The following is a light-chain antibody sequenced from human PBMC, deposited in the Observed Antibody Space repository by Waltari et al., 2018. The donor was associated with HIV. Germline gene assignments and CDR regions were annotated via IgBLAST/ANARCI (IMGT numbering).Light chain of an antibody. Sequence: SYELTQPPSVSVSPGQTARIPCSGDALPKKYAYWYQQKPGQAPVLVIYKDSERPSGIPERFSGSSSGTIVTLTISGVQAEDEADDYCQAADSSGTWVFGGGTKLTVL. CDR2: KDS. CDR1: ALPKKY. V-gene: IGLV3-25*03. J-gene: IGLJ3*02. CDR3: QAADSSGTWV.